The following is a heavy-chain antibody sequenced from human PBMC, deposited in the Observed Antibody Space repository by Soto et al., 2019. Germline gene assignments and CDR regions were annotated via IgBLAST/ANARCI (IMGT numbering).Heavy chain of an antibody. D-gene: IGHD5-12*01. CDR2: IVVGSGST. Sequence: QMQLVQSGPEVRKPGTSVKVSCKASGLTFSSSAVQWVRQARGERLEWIGWIVVGSGSTNYAQKFQERVTITRDMPTSTAYMELSSLRSEDTAVYYCAAPPNRDAYNYGYWGQGTLVTVSS. V-gene: IGHV1-58*01. CDR3: AAPPNRDAYNYGY. J-gene: IGHJ4*02. CDR1: GLTFSSSA.